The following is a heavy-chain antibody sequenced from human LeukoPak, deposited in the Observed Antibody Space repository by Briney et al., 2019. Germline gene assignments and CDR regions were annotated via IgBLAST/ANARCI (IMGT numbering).Heavy chain of an antibody. J-gene: IGHJ4*02. D-gene: IGHD3-22*01. CDR1: GGSVSSYY. CDR2: IYYSGST. Sequence: SETLSLTCTVSGGSVSSYYWSWIRQPPGKGLEWIGYIYYSGSTNYNPSLKSRVTISVDTSKNQFSLKLSSVTAADTAVYYCARGYYYDSSGYYPFDYWGQGTLVTVSS. CDR3: ARGYYYDSSGYYPFDY. V-gene: IGHV4-59*02.